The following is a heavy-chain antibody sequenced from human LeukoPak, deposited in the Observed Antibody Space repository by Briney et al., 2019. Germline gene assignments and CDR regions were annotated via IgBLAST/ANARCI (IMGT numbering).Heavy chain of an antibody. CDR1: GGSISSSSYY. CDR2: IYYSGST. J-gene: IGHJ4*02. Sequence: PSETLSLTCTVSGGSISSSSYYWGWIRQPPGKGLEWIGSIYYSGSTYYNPSLKSRVTISVDTSKNQFSLKLSSVTAADTAVYYCASAGRGYSYGYFDYWGQGTLVTVSS. V-gene: IGHV4-39*07. CDR3: ASAGRGYSYGYFDY. D-gene: IGHD5-18*01.